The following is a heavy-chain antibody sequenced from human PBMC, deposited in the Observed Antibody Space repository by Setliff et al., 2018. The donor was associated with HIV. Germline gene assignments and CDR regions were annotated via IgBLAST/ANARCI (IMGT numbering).Heavy chain of an antibody. CDR1: NYSISSGHY. CDR2: IYHVGRA. Sequence: SETLSLTCTISNYSISSGHYWGWIRQSPGKGLEWIGNIYHVGRAFYSPSLESRVSISVDTSKNQFSLRLTSVTAEDTAVYYCARDFRDYVGKFDYWGQGTLVTVSS. J-gene: IGHJ4*02. D-gene: IGHD1-26*01. CDR3: ARDFRDYVGKFDY. V-gene: IGHV4-38-2*02.